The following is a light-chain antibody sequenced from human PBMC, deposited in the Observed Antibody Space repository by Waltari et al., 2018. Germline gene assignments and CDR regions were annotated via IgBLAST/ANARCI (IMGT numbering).Light chain of an antibody. CDR1: SSDVGGYDY. J-gene: IGLJ3*02. CDR3: CSYAGRATWA. Sequence: QSALTQPRSVSGSPGHSVTISCTGTSSDVGGYDYVSWYQQHPGKAPKPVIYDVNKRPSGVPDRLSGSKSGNTASLTISGLQADDEADYNCCSYAGRATWAFGGGTKLTVL. CDR2: DVN. V-gene: IGLV2-11*01.